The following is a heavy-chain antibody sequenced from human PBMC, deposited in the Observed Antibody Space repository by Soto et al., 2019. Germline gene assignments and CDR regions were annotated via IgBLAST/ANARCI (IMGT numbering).Heavy chain of an antibody. J-gene: IGHJ4*02. CDR1: GFTFTNFA. CDR3: AKGKASGWYYFDY. D-gene: IGHD6-19*01. V-gene: IGHV3-23*01. CDR2: ISASGRDT. Sequence: GGSLRLSCAASGFTFTNFAMSWVRQAPGRGLEWVSGISASGRDTYYADSVKDRFTVSRDNSKNTLYLQMNSLRAEDTAIYYCAKGKASGWYYFDYWGQGARVTVSS.